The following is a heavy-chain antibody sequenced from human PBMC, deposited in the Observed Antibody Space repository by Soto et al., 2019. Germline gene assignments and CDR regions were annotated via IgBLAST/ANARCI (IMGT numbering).Heavy chain of an antibody. Sequence: SETLSLTCTVSGGSISSYYWSWIRQPPGKGLEWIGYIYYTGTTTYNPSIKSRVTISVDSSKNQFSLNLTSVSAAATAVYYCARLGGFYQSLDSWGRGTLVPVSS. D-gene: IGHD3-22*01. CDR1: GGSISSYY. CDR3: ARLGGFYQSLDS. CDR2: IYYTGTT. V-gene: IGHV4-59*08. J-gene: IGHJ5*01.